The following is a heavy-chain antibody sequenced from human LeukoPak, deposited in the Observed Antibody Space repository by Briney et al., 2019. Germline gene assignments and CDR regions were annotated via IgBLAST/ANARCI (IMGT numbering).Heavy chain of an antibody. CDR2: IYPGDSDT. J-gene: IGHJ4*02. CDR1: GYSFTSYW. D-gene: IGHD2-2*01. CDR3: ARSYCSSTSCRVVYFDY. Sequence: GESLKISCKGSGYSFTSYWIGWVRQMPGKGLERMGIIYPGDSDTRYSPSFQGQVTISADKSISTAYLQWSSLKASDTAMYYCARSYCSSTSCRVVYFDYWGQGTLVTVSS. V-gene: IGHV5-51*01.